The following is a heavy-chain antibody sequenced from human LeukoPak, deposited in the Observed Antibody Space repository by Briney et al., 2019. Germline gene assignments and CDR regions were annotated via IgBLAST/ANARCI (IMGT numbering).Heavy chain of an antibody. D-gene: IGHD3-22*01. J-gene: IGHJ4*02. CDR1: GFTFNINA. CDR2: ISDNGGST. V-gene: IGHV3-23*01. Sequence: GGSLRLSCATSGFTFNINAMSWVRQAPGKGLERVSVISDNGGSTYYADPVKGRFTISRDNSKNTLYLQMNSLRAEDTAVYYCAKVGIVVGGDYYNYWGQGTLVTVSS. CDR3: AKVGIVVGGDYYNY.